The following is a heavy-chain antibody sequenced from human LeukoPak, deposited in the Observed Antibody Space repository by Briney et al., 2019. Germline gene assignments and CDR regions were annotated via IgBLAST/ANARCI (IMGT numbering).Heavy chain of an antibody. D-gene: IGHD3-10*01. CDR2: IRYDGSNK. CDR1: GFTFSSYG. J-gene: IGHJ4*02. Sequence: GGSLRLSCAASGFTFSSYGMHWVRQAPGKGLEWVAFIRYDGSNKYYADSVKGRFTISRDNSKNTLYLQMNSLRAEDAAVYYCAKDMVRGVITVFDYWGQGTLVTVSS. CDR3: AKDMVRGVITVFDY. V-gene: IGHV3-30*02.